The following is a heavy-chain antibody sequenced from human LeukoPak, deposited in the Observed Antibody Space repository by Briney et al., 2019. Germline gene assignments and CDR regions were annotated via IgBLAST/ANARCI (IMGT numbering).Heavy chain of an antibody. V-gene: IGHV3-21*01. D-gene: IGHD6-19*01. Sequence: GGSLRLSCVASGFAFNNYNMNWVRQAPGKGLEWVSSISSSSSYIYYADSVKGRFTISRDNAKNSLYLQMNSLRAEDTAVYYCARAFPVAGRNAFDIWGQGTMVTVSS. CDR3: ARAFPVAGRNAFDI. J-gene: IGHJ3*02. CDR2: ISSSSSYI. CDR1: GFAFNNYN.